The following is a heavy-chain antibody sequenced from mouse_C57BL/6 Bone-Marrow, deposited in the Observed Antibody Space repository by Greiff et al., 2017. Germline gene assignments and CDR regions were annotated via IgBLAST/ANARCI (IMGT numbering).Heavy chain of an antibody. V-gene: IGHV1-55*01. Sequence: VQLQQPGAELVTPGASVKMSCKASGYTFTSYWVTWVQQRPGQGLEWIGDIYPGSGSTNYNEKFKSKATLTVDTSSSTAYMQLSSLTSEDSAVYYCARPYYGMSYWYFDVGGTGTTVTVSS. J-gene: IGHJ1*03. CDR2: IYPGSGST. D-gene: IGHD1-1*01. CDR3: ARPYYGMSYWYFDV. CDR1: GYTFTSYW.